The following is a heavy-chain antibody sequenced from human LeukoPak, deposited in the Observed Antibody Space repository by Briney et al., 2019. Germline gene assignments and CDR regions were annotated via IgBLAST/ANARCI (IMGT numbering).Heavy chain of an antibody. CDR2: IRGDGGNA. Sequence: GGSPRLSCAASGFTFSTYAMNWVRQAPGKGLEWVSVIRGDGGNAYYADSVKGRFTISRDNSRNTLYLQMNSLRAEDTAVYYCAKGIRTSCCNDAFDVWGQGTMVTASS. CDR3: AKGIRTSCCNDAFDV. J-gene: IGHJ3*01. V-gene: IGHV3-23*01. CDR1: GFTFSTYA. D-gene: IGHD2-2*01.